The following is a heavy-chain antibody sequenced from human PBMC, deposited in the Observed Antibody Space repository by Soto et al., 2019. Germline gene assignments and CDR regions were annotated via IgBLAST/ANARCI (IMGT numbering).Heavy chain of an antibody. D-gene: IGHD3-22*01. CDR1: GFTFSSYS. Sequence: GGSLRLSCAASGFTFSSYSMNWVRQAPGKGLEWVSSISSSSSYIYYADSVKGRFTISRDNAKNSLYLQMNSLRAEDTAVYYCARDPSANYYDSSGYWLWRQGTLVTVSS. V-gene: IGHV3-21*01. CDR2: ISSSSSYI. J-gene: IGHJ4*02. CDR3: ARDPSANYYDSSGYWL.